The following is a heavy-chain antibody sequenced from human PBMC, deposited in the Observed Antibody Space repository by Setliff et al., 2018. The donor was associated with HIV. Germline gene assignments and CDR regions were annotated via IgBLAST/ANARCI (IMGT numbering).Heavy chain of an antibody. CDR1: GFSLSEFP. CDR3: ARDGAHSGYLTPRYYYYMDV. V-gene: IGHV3-30*04. CDR2: ISGDGRNT. J-gene: IGHJ6*03. Sequence: GGSLRLSCSASGFSLSEFPMHWVRQAPVKGLEWVASISGDGRNTYYAASVKGRFTISRDNSRNALYLPVHSLRIDDTAVYYCARDGAHSGYLTPRYYYYMDVWGKGTTVTVSS. D-gene: IGHD3-22*01.